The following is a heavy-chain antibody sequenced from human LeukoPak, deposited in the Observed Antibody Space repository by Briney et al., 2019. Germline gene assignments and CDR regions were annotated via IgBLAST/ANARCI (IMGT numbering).Heavy chain of an antibody. V-gene: IGHV3-23*01. Sequence: PGGSLRLSCAASGFTFSSYGMSWVRQARGKGLEWVSAISGSGDSTYYADSVKGRFTISRDNSKNTLYLQMNSLRAEDTAIYSCANEEQWLVRGGSWGQGTLVTVSS. CDR3: ANEEQWLVRGGS. CDR2: ISGSGDST. CDR1: GFTFSSYG. J-gene: IGHJ5*02. D-gene: IGHD6-19*01.